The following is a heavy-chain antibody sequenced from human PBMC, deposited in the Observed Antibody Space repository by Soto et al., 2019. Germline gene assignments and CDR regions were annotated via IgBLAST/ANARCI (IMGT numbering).Heavy chain of an antibody. Sequence: QVQLVESGGGVVQPGRSLRLSCAASGFTFSSYGMHWVRQAPGKGLEWVAVIWLDGSNKYYADSVKGRFTIFRDNSKNTLYLQMNSLSAEDTAVYYCARGIWSFDYWGQGNLVTVSS. CDR3: ARGIWSFDY. V-gene: IGHV3-33*01. CDR2: IWLDGSNK. J-gene: IGHJ4*02. CDR1: GFTFSSYG. D-gene: IGHD2-15*01.